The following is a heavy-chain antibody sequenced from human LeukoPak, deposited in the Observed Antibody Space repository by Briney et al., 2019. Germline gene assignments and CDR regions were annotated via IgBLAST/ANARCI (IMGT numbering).Heavy chain of an antibody. CDR1: GGSISSYY. CDR2: IYTSGTI. Sequence: SETLSLTCTASGGSISSYYWSWIRQPAGTALEWIGRIYTSGTITYNPSLKSRVTMSVDTSKNQFSLKLSSVTAADTAVYYCARDSGTTGEVKFDPWGQGTLVTVSS. V-gene: IGHV4-4*07. J-gene: IGHJ5*02. D-gene: IGHD3-10*01. CDR3: ARDSGTTGEVKFDP.